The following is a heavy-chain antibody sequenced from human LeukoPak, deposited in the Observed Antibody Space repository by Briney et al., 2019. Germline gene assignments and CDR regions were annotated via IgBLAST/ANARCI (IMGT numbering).Heavy chain of an antibody. CDR1: GGTFSSYA. V-gene: IGHV1-69*06. D-gene: IGHD5-12*01. J-gene: IGHJ6*03. Sequence: SVKVSCKASGGTFSSYAISWVRQAPGQGLEWMGRIIPIFGTANYAQKFQGRVTTTADKSTSTAYMELSSLRSEDTAVYYCADGASGQPYYYYYMDVWGKGTTVTVSS. CDR2: IIPIFGTA. CDR3: ADGASGQPYYYYYMDV.